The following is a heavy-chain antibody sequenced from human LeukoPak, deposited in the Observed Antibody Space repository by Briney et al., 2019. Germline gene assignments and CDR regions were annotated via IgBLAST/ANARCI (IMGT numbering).Heavy chain of an antibody. CDR1: GASVGRGAHF. CDR3: ARLYYYGSGSYYQDY. Sequence: SETLSLTCTVSGGSVSGASVGRGAHFWNWIRQAPGKGLEWIGYIYQSGSTYFNPSLKSRVSISIDTSKNQFSLKLSSVTAADTAVYYCARLYYYGSGSYYQDYWGQGTLVTVSS. CDR2: IYQSGST. J-gene: IGHJ4*02. D-gene: IGHD3-10*01. V-gene: IGHV4-30-2*01.